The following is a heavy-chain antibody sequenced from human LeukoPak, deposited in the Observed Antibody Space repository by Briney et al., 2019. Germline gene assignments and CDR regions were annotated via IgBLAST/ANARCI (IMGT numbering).Heavy chain of an antibody. CDR2: ISSSGSTI. V-gene: IGHV3-48*03. J-gene: IGHJ4*02. CDR3: ARERPYYDSSGYYCQVDY. CDR1: GFTFSSYE. Sequence: GGSLRLSCAASGFTFSSYEMNWVRQAPGKGLEWVSYISSSGSTIYYADSVKGRFTISRDNAKNSLYLQMNSLRAEDTAAYYCARERPYYDSSGYYCQVDYWGQGTLVTVSS. D-gene: IGHD3-22*01.